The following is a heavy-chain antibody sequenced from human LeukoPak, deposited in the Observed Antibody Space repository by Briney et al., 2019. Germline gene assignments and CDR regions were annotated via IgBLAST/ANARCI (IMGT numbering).Heavy chain of an antibody. V-gene: IGHV4-34*01. D-gene: IGHD6-19*01. J-gene: IGHJ5*02. Sequence: PSETLSLTCAVYGGSFSGYYWSWIRQPPGKGLEWIGEINHSGSTNYNPSLKSRVTISVDTSKNQFSLKRSSVTAADTAVYYCARGRGLSRRFDPWGQGTLVTVSS. CDR2: INHSGST. CDR1: GGSFSGYY. CDR3: ARGRGLSRRFDP.